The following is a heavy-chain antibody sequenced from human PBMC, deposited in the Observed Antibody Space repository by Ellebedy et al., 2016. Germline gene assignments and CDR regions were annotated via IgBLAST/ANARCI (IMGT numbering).Heavy chain of an antibody. CDR3: AGGYSYGYY. V-gene: IGHV3-7*01. D-gene: IGHD5-18*01. CDR1: GFTFSSYW. CDR2: IKQDGSEK. J-gene: IGHJ4*02. Sequence: GESLKISXAASGFTFSSYWMSWVRQAPGKGLEWVANIKQDGSEKYYVDSVKGRFTISRDNAKNSLYLQMNSLRAEDTAVYYCAGGYSYGYYWGQGTLVTVSS.